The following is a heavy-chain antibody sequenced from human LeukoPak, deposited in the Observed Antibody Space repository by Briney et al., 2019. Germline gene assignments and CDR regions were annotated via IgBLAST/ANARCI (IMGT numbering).Heavy chain of an antibody. V-gene: IGHV3-7*01. Sequence: PGGSLRLSCAASGFTFSSYWMSWVRQAPGKGLEWVANIKQDGSEKYYVDSVKGRFTISRDNAKNSLYLQMNSLRAEDTAVYYCARDRGYCSSTSCHRYYFDYWGQGTLVTVSS. J-gene: IGHJ4*02. CDR2: IKQDGSEK. CDR3: ARDRGYCSSTSCHRYYFDY. D-gene: IGHD2-2*01. CDR1: GFTFSSYW.